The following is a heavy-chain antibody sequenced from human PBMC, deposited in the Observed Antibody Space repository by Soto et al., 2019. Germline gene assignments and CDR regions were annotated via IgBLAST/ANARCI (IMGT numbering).Heavy chain of an antibody. CDR2: IIPIFGTA. CDR1: GGTFSSYA. CDR3: ARDPLEGGYYDSSGYIPYDAFDI. Sequence: SVKGSCKASGGTFSSYAISWVRQAPGQGLEWMGGIIPIFGTANYAQKFQGRVTITADESTSTAYMELSSLRSEDTAVYYCARDPLEGGYYDSSGYIPYDAFDIWGQGTMVTVSS. J-gene: IGHJ3*02. V-gene: IGHV1-69*13. D-gene: IGHD3-22*01.